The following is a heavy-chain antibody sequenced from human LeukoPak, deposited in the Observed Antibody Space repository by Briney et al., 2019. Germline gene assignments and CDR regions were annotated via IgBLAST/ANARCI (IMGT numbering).Heavy chain of an antibody. CDR2: ISSSGSTI. D-gene: IGHD5-12*01. Sequence: GGSLRLSCAASGFTFSSYEMNWVRQAPGKGLEWVSYISSSGSTIYYADSVKGRFTISRDSATNTLYLQMNSLRPGDTGVYYCARRGPETVATIDYWGQGTPVTVSS. CDR3: ARRGPETVATIDY. CDR1: GFTFSSYE. J-gene: IGHJ4*02. V-gene: IGHV3-48*03.